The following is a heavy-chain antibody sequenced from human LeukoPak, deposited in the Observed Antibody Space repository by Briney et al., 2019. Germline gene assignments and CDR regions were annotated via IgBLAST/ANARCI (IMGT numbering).Heavy chain of an antibody. CDR3: ASSIAAAGTLEAFDI. D-gene: IGHD6-13*01. Sequence: PSETLSLTCTVSGGSISSGGYSWSWIRQHPGKGLEWIGYIYYSGSTYYNPSLKSRVTISVDTSKNQFSLKLSSVTAADTAVYYCASSIAAAGTLEAFDIWGQGTMVTVSS. V-gene: IGHV4-31*03. CDR2: IYYSGST. J-gene: IGHJ3*02. CDR1: GGSISSGGYS.